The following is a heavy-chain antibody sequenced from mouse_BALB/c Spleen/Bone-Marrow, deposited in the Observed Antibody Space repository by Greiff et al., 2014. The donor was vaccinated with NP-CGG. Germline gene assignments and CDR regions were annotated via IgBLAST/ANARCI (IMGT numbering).Heavy chain of an antibody. CDR3: ARYYGSSYYAMDY. V-gene: IGHV3-2*02. CDR2: ISYSGST. D-gene: IGHD1-1*01. CDR1: GYSITSDYA. Sequence: VQLKESGPGLVKPSQSPSLTCTVTGYSITSDYAWNWIRQSPGNKLEWMGYISYSGSTSYNPSLKSRISITRDTSKNQFSLQLNSVTTEDTATYYCARYYGSSYYAMDYWGQGTSVTVSS. J-gene: IGHJ4*01.